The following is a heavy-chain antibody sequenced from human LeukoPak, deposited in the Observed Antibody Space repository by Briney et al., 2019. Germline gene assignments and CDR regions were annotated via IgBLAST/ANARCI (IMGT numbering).Heavy chain of an antibody. CDR2: ISGSGGST. D-gene: IGHD2-2*01. CDR1: GLTFSSYA. CDR3: ARYCSSTSCQGACYGMDV. Sequence: GGSLRLSCAASGLTFSSYAVSWVRQAPGKGLEWVSTISGSGGSTYYADSVKGRFTISRDNSKNTLYLQMNSLRAEDTAVYYCARYCSSTSCQGACYGMDVWGQGTTVTVSS. V-gene: IGHV3-23*01. J-gene: IGHJ6*02.